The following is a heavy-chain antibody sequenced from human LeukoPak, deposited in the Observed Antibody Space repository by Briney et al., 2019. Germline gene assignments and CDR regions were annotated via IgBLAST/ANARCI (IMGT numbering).Heavy chain of an antibody. V-gene: IGHV1-18*01. CDR3: ARVDDFWSPYYYYMDV. Sequence: ASVKVSCKASGYTFSSYGISWVRQAPGQGLEWMGWINTYNDNTNYAQKHQGRVTMTTDTSTTTAYMELRSLRSDDTAVYYCARVDDFWSPYYYYMDVWGKGTTVTVSS. J-gene: IGHJ6*03. D-gene: IGHD3-3*01. CDR2: INTYNDNT. CDR1: GYTFSSYG.